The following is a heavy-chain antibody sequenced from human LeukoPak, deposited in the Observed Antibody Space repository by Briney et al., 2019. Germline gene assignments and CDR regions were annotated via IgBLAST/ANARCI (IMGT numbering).Heavy chain of an antibody. V-gene: IGHV3-23*01. J-gene: IGHJ4*02. Sequence: PGGSLRLSCAASGFTFSSYAMSWVRQAPGKGLEWVSAISGSGGSTYYADSVKGRFTISRDNSKNTLYLQMNSLRAEDTAVYYCARGMSLGISLDYWGQGTLVTVSS. CDR3: ARGMSLGISLDY. CDR2: ISGSGGST. CDR1: GFTFSSYA. D-gene: IGHD7-27*01.